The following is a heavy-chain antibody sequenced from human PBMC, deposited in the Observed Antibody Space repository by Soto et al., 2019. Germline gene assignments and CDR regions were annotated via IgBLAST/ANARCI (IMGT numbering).Heavy chain of an antibody. CDR1: GYTFTSYY. D-gene: IGHD1-26*01. CDR2: INPSGGST. Sequence: ASVKVSCKASGYTFTSYYMHWVRQAPGQGLEWMGIINPSGGSTSYAQKFQGRVTMTGDTSTSTVYMELSSLRSEDTAVYYCARDHRVGAISPRFDFWGQGTLVTVSS. CDR3: ARDHRVGAISPRFDF. V-gene: IGHV1-46*01. J-gene: IGHJ4*02.